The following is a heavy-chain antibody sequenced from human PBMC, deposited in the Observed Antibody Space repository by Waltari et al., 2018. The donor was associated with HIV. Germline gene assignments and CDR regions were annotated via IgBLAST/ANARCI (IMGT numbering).Heavy chain of an antibody. J-gene: IGHJ4*02. D-gene: IGHD6-19*01. Sequence: QVQLVESGGGVVQPGRSLRLSCAASGFPFSSSAMQWVRQAPDEGMGWVAGIWYDGSNKNYAETVKGRFTNSRDNSKNTLYLHMDYLRPENTAMYYCARQDYSSSSGYYLGLDYWGRGPLVTVST. CDR3: ARQDYSSSSGYYLGLDY. CDR2: IWYDGSNK. CDR1: GFPFSSSA. V-gene: IGHV3-33*08.